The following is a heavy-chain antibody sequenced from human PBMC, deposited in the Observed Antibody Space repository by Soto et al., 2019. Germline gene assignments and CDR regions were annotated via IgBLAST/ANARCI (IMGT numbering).Heavy chain of an antibody. Sequence: QVQLQESGPGLVKPSQTLSLTCTVSGGSISSGGYYWSWIRQHPGKGLEWIGYIYYSGSTYYNPSLKSRVTISVDTSKNQFSLKLSSVTAADTAVYYCARGAIFGVVITSYYFDYWGQGTLVTVSS. D-gene: IGHD3-3*01. CDR1: GGSISSGGYY. V-gene: IGHV4-31*03. CDR2: IYYSGST. J-gene: IGHJ4*02. CDR3: ARGAIFGVVITSYYFDY.